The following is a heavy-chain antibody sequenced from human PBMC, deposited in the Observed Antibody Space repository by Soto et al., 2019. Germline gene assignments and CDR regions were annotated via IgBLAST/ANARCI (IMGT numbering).Heavy chain of an antibody. CDR2: IYYSGST. D-gene: IGHD5-12*01. CDR3: ARHGKSEYSGYDYSPREVDY. CDR1: GGSISSYY. Sequence: PSETLSLTCTVSGGSISSYYWSWIRQPPGKGLEWIGYIYYSGSTNYNPSLKSRVTISVDTSKNQFSLKLSSVTAADTAVYYCARHGKSEYSGYDYSPREVDYWGQGTLVTVSS. J-gene: IGHJ4*02. V-gene: IGHV4-59*08.